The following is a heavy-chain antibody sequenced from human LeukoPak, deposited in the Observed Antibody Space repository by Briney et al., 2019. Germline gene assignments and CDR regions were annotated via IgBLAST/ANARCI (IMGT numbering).Heavy chain of an antibody. D-gene: IGHD3-10*01. J-gene: IGHJ6*03. V-gene: IGHV4-34*01. CDR1: GGSFSGYY. CDR2: INHSGST. Sequence: SETLSLTCAVYGGSFSGYYWSWIRQPPGKGLEWIGEINHSGSTNYNPSLKSRVTISVDTSKNQFSLKLSSVTAADTAVYYCARGGGYYYYRDVWGKGTTVTVSS. CDR3: ARGGGYYYYRDV.